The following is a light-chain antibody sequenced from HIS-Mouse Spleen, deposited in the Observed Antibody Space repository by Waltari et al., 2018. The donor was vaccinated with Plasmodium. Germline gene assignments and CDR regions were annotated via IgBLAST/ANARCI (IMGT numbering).Light chain of an antibody. CDR1: KLGYKY. Sequence: SYELTQPPSVSVSPGQTASITCSGDKLGYKYACWYQQKPGQSPVLVIYQDSKRPSGVPGRFSRVNSGNTATLTISGTQARDEADYYWQAWDSSTGGFGGGTKLTVL. J-gene: IGLJ2*01. CDR2: QDS. V-gene: IGLV3-1*01. CDR3: QAWDSSTGG.